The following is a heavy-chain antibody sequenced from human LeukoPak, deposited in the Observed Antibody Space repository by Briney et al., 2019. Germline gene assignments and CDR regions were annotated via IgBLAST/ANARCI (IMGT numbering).Heavy chain of an antibody. V-gene: IGHV1-69*05. CDR2: IIPIFGTA. J-gene: IGHJ4*02. CDR3: ARDDVGPELHY. CDR1: GGTFSMYA. Sequence: GASVKVSCKASGGTFSMYAISWVRQAPGQGLEWMGRIIPIFGTANYAQKFQGRVTITTDESTRTAYMELSSLRSEDTALYYCARDDVGPELHYSGQGTLVTVSS. D-gene: IGHD1-7*01.